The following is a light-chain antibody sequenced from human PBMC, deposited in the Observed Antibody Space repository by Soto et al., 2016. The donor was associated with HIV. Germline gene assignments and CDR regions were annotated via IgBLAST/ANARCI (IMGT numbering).Light chain of an antibody. CDR3: QKYDSAPWT. CDR1: QDINKY. J-gene: IGKJ1*01. CDR2: AAS. V-gene: IGKV1-27*01. Sequence: DIQMTQSPSSLSASVGDRVTITCRASQDINKYLAWHQQKPGKAPKLLIYAASTLQSGVPSRFSGSGSGTDFILTISSLQPVDVATYYCQKYDSAPWTFGQGTKVDIK.